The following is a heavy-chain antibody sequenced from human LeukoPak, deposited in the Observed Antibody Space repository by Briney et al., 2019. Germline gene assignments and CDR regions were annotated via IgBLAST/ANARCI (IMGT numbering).Heavy chain of an antibody. D-gene: IGHD2-21*02. CDR2: IRNHGSDQ. J-gene: IGHJ4*02. V-gene: IGHV3-30*02. Sequence: GGSLRLSCAPSGFSYNTYPMDWVRQAPGKGLEWVAFIRNHGSDQNYADSVKGRVTISRDNSKNTLYLQMNSLRPEDTAVYYCAKDSGAGDCYFDYWGQGTLVTVSS. CDR1: GFSYNTYP. CDR3: AKDSGAGDCYFDY.